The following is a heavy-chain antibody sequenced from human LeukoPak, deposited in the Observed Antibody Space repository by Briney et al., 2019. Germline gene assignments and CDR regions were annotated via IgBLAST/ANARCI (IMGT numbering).Heavy chain of an antibody. CDR2: MYYSGST. V-gene: IGHV4-59*01. J-gene: IGHJ6*02. CDR1: GGSISNFY. Sequence: SETLSLTCTVSGGSISNFYWSWIRQSPGKGLEWIGSMYYSGSTFYNPSLKSRVNISLDTSKNQFSLKMTSVAAADTATYYCARGPLSSTTFHFYALDVWGPGTTVTVSS. CDR3: ARGPLSSTTFHFYALDV. D-gene: IGHD2/OR15-2a*01.